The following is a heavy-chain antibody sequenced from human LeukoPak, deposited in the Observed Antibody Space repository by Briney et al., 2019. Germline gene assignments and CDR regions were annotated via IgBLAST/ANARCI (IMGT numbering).Heavy chain of an antibody. Sequence: GASVKVSCKASGYTFTSYDINWVRQATGQGLEWMGWMNPNSGNTGYAQKFQGRVTMTRNTSISTAYMELNSLRAEDTAVYYCAKEDDYYDSSGYYYKYAFDIWGQGTMVTVSS. CDR3: AKEDDYYDSSGYYYKYAFDI. D-gene: IGHD3-22*01. J-gene: IGHJ3*02. CDR1: GYTFTSYD. V-gene: IGHV1-8*01. CDR2: MNPNSGNT.